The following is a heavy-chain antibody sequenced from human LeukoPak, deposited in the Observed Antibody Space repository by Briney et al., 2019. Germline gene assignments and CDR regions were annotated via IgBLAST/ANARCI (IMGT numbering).Heavy chain of an antibody. D-gene: IGHD6-13*01. CDR2: INQDASEK. V-gene: IGHV3-7*02. CDR3: ALALVSLQNIAAAGSTGAFDM. CDR1: GFTFGSHW. J-gene: IGHJ3*02. Sequence: PGGSLRLSCTAYGFTFGSHWMSWVRQAPGKGLEWVANINQDASEKYFLDSVKGRFTISRDNSKNTLYLQMNSLRDEDTAVYYCALALVSLQNIAAAGSTGAFDMWGQGTMVTVSS.